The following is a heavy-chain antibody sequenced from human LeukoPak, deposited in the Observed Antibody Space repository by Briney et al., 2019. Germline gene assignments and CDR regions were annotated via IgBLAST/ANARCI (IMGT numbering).Heavy chain of an antibody. V-gene: IGHV3-23*01. D-gene: IGHD6-19*01. CDR2: ISGSGGST. CDR3: AKGSSGWYLRGFDY. CDR1: GFTFSSYA. Sequence: GGSLRLSCAASGFTFSSYAMSWVRQAPGKGLEWVSAISGSGGSTYYADSVKGRFTIPRDNSKNTLYLQMNSLRAEDTAVYYCAKGSSGWYLRGFDYWGQGTLVTVSS. J-gene: IGHJ4*02.